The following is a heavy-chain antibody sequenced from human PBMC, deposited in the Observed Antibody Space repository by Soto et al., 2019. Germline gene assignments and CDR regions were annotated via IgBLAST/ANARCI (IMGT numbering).Heavy chain of an antibody. Sequence: GGSLRLSCAASGFMISTYAMSWVRQAPGTGLEWVSTFSGSGGSTYYADSVKGRFTISRDNSKNMLYLQMNSLRAEDTALYFCAKGNDNWISDTSFDIWGHGTMVTVSS. CDR2: FSGSGGST. CDR3: AKGNDNWISDTSFDI. V-gene: IGHV3-23*01. J-gene: IGHJ3*02. CDR1: GFMISTYA. D-gene: IGHD1-20*01.